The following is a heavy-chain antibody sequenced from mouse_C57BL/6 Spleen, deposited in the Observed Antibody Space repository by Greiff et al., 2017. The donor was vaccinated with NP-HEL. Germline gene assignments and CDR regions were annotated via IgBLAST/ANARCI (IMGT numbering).Heavy chain of an antibody. CDR2: INYDGSST. V-gene: IGHV5-16*01. CDR3: ARDRGRDYAMDY. D-gene: IGHD3-1*01. CDR1: GFTFSDYY. J-gene: IGHJ4*01. Sequence: EVKLVEYEGGLVQPGSSMKLSCTASGFTFSDYYMAWVRQVPEKGLEWVANINYDGSSTYYLDSLKSRFIISRDNAKNILYLQMSSLKSEDTATYYCARDRGRDYAMDYWGQGTSVTVSS.